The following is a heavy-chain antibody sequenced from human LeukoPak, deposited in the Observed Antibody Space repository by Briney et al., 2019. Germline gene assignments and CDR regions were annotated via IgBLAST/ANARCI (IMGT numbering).Heavy chain of an antibody. CDR3: AREISNSGYYDY. D-gene: IGHD7-27*01. CDR1: GYSFTSYW. J-gene: IGHJ4*02. Sequence: PGESLKISCKGSGYSFTSYWIGWVRQMPGKGLEWMGIIYPGDSDTRYSPSFQGQVTLSADKSISTAYLQWGSLKASDTAVYYCAREISNSGYYDYWGQGTLVTVSS. V-gene: IGHV5-51*01. CDR2: IYPGDSDT.